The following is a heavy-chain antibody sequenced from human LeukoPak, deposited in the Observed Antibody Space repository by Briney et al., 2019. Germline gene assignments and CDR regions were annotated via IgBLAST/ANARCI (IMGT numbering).Heavy chain of an antibody. CDR1: GFTFSDYD. V-gene: IGHV3-21*06. J-gene: IGHJ4*02. CDR2: ISGRSSHM. D-gene: IGHD6-25*01. Sequence: PGGSLRLSCTASGFTFSDYDMNWVRQAPGKGLEWVSSISGRSSHMYYADSAKGRFSISRDNAKNSVYLQMNSLRAEDTAVYYCVRAFPPLRTSTAGDFWGRGTLVTVSS. CDR3: VRAFPPLRTSTAGDF.